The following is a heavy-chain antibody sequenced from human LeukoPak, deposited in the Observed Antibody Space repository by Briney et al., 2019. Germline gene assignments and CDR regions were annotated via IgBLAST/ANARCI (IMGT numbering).Heavy chain of an antibody. CDR3: AREPLAH. CDR1: GFTFSSYA. V-gene: IGHV3-30*04. D-gene: IGHD3-3*02. J-gene: IGHJ4*02. Sequence: GGSLRLSCAASGFTFSSYAMHWVRQAPGKGLEWVAVISYDGSNKYYAGSVKGRFTISRDNSKNTLYLQMNSLRAEDTAVYYCAREPLAHWGQGTLVTVSS. CDR2: ISYDGSNK.